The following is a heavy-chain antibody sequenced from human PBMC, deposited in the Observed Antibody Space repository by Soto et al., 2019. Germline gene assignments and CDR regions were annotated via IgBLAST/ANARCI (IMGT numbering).Heavy chain of an antibody. Sequence: SQTLSLTCTVSGGSVSSGSYYWSAIRKPPGKGLEWIGYISYSGSTDYNPSLKSRVTISVDTFKDQFAVKLSSVTAGDTAVYYCARVSRSYGAYWGQGALVTVSS. J-gene: IGHJ4*02. CDR2: ISYSGST. V-gene: IGHV4-61*01. CDR1: GGSVSSGSYY. CDR3: ARVSRSYGAY. D-gene: IGHD1-26*01.